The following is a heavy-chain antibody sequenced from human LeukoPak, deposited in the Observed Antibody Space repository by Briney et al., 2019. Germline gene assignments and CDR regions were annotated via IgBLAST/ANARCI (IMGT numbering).Heavy chain of an antibody. V-gene: IGHV1-69-2*01. CDR1: GYTFTDYY. D-gene: IGHD3-10*01. J-gene: IGHJ5*02. CDR2: VDPEDGET. Sequence: GASVKISCKASGYTFTDYYMHWVQQAPGKGLEWMGRVDPEDGETIYAEKFQGRVTITADTSTDTAYMELRSLRSDDTAVYYCARAEFVLLWFGELLKWFDPWGQGTLVTVSS. CDR3: ARAEFVLLWFGELLKWFDP.